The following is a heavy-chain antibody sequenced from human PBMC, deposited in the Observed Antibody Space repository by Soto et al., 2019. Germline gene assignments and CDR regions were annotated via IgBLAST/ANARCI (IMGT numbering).Heavy chain of an antibody. CDR3: AKGDNLGPKTGYAFDP. CDR2: TYFRSKWYN. CDR1: GDSVSSNTAS. Sequence: SQTLSLTCAISGDSVSSNTASWNWIRQSPSRGLEWLGRTYFRSKWYNDYAVSVKSRIIINPDTSNNQFSLQLNSVTPEDTAVYFCAKGDNLGPKTGYAFDPWGQGSMVTVSS. J-gene: IGHJ5*02. D-gene: IGHD5-12*01. V-gene: IGHV6-1*01.